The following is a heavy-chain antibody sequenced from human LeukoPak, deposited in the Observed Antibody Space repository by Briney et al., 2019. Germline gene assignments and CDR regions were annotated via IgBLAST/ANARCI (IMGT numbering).Heavy chain of an antibody. CDR3: ARTDPYYDSSGYDSYYYYGMDV. CDR2: INWNGGST. Sequence: PGGSLRLSCAASGFTFDDYGMSWVRHAPGKGLEWVSGINWNGGSTGYADSVKGRFTISRDNAKNSLYLQMNSLRAEDTALYHCARTDPYYDSSGYDSYYYYGMDVWGQGTTVTVSS. D-gene: IGHD3-22*01. J-gene: IGHJ6*02. V-gene: IGHV3-20*01. CDR1: GFTFDDYG.